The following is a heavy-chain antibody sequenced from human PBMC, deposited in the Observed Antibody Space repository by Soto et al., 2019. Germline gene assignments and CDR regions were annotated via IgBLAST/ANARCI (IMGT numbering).Heavy chain of an antibody. Sequence: QVQVVESGGGVVQPGRSLRLSCAASGFTLSSCGMHWVRQAPGKGLEWVGVITYEGGGEHYADFVKGRFTISRDSSENTVYLQMNSLRVEDSAVYYCAKEQSSGYYRVVDYWGQGTLVTVSS. CDR1: GFTLSSCG. V-gene: IGHV3-30*18. CDR3: AKEQSSGYYRVVDY. D-gene: IGHD6-19*01. CDR2: ITYEGGGE. J-gene: IGHJ4*02.